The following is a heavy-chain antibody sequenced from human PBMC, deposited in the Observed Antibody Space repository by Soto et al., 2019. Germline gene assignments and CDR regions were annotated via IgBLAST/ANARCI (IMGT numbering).Heavy chain of an antibody. Sequence: QVQLVQSGAEVKKPGSSVKVSCKASGGTFSSYAISWVRQAPGQGLEWMGGIIPIFGTANYGQKFQGRVTITADESTSTAYMELSSLRSEDTAVYYCARDYACSGGSCYENWFDPGGQGTLVTVSS. CDR3: ARDYACSGGSCYENWFDP. V-gene: IGHV1-69*01. J-gene: IGHJ5*02. D-gene: IGHD2-15*01. CDR2: IIPIFGTA. CDR1: GGTFSSYA.